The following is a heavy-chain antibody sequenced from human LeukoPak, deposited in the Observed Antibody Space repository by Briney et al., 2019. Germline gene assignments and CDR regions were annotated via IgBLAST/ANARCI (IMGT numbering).Heavy chain of an antibody. CDR2: ISGSGGST. J-gene: IGHJ6*03. CDR3: AAWSGSYPNYYYYYYMDV. V-gene: IGHV3-23*01. CDR1: GFTFSSYA. Sequence: GGSLRLSXAASGFTFSSYAMSWVRQAPGKGLEWVSAISGSGGSTYYADSVKGRFTISRDNSKNTLYLQMNSLRAEDTAVYYCAAWSGSYPNYYYYYYMDVWGKGITVTVSS. D-gene: IGHD1-26*01.